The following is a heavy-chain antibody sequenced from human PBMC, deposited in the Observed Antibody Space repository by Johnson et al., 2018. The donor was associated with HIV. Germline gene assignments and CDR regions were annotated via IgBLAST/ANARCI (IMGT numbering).Heavy chain of an antibody. CDR2: IRYDGSNK. J-gene: IGHJ3*02. CDR1: GFTFSSYG. V-gene: IGHV3-30*02. D-gene: IGHD3-22*01. CDR3: ARALYYYDRGDAFDI. Sequence: QVQLVESGGGVVRPGGSLRLSCAASGFTFSSYGMHWVRQAPGKGLEWVAFIRYDGSNKYYVDSVKGRFTISRDNAKNSLYLQMNSLSAEDTAVYYCARALYYYDRGDAFDIWGQGTMVTVSS.